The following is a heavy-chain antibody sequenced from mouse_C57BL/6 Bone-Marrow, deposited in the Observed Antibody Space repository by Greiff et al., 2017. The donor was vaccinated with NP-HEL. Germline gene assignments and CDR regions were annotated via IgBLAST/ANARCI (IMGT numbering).Heavy chain of an antibody. CDR1: GFTFSDYG. CDR2: ISNLAYSI. CDR3: ARRGNYSDWYFDV. V-gene: IGHV5-15*01. Sequence: EVKLVESGGGLVQPGGSLKLSCAASGFTFSDYGMAWVRQAPRKGPEWVAFISNLAYSIYYADTVTGRFTISRENAKNTLYLEMSSLRSEDTAMYYCARRGNYSDWYFDVWGTGTTVTVSS. J-gene: IGHJ1*03. D-gene: IGHD2-1*01.